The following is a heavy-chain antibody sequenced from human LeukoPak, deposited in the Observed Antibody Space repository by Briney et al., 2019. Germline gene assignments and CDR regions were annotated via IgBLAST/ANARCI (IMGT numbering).Heavy chain of an antibody. CDR2: IWYDGSNK. CDR3: ARENIVVVPAAGTFWFDP. Sequence: GGSLRLSCAASGFTFSSYGMHWVRQAPGKGLEGVAVIWYDGSNKYYADSVKGRFTISRDNSKNTLYLQMNSLRAEDTAVYYCARENIVVVPAAGTFWFDPWGQGTLVTVSS. J-gene: IGHJ5*02. CDR1: GFTFSSYG. D-gene: IGHD2-2*01. V-gene: IGHV3-33*01.